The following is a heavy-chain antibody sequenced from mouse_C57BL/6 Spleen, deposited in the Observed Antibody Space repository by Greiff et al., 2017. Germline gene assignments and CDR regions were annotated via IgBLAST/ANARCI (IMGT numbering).Heavy chain of an antibody. CDR2: INPSTGGT. D-gene: IGHD2-3*01. J-gene: IGHJ4*01. CDR1: GYSFTGYY. V-gene: IGHV1-42*01. Sequence: EVKLQESGPELVKPGASVKISCKASGYSFTGYYMNWVKQSPEKSLEWIGEINPSTGGTTYNQKFKAKATLTVDKSSSTAYMQLKSLTSEDSAVYYCARKGYYSAMDYWGQGTSVTVSS. CDR3: ARKGYYSAMDY.